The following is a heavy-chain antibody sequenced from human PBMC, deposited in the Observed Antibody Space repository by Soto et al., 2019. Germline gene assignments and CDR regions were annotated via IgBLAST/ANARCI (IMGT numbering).Heavy chain of an antibody. Sequence: QITLKESGPTLVKPTQTLTLTCTFSGFSLSTSGVGVGWIRQPPGKALEWLALIYWDDDKRYSPSLKSRLTNTKDTSKNQVVLTMTNMDPVDTATYYCAHSSEPPEDYIWGSYRSTPYFDYWGQGTLVTVSS. J-gene: IGHJ4*02. CDR1: GFSLSTSGVG. CDR2: IYWDDDK. CDR3: AHSSEPPEDYIWGSYRSTPYFDY. V-gene: IGHV2-5*02. D-gene: IGHD3-16*02.